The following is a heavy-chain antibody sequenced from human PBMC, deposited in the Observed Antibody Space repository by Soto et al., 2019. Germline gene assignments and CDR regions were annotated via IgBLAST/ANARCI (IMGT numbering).Heavy chain of an antibody. CDR3: VRYDRINMKPYSPEGFHI. J-gene: IGHJ3*02. V-gene: IGHV4-39*01. D-gene: IGHD3-3*02. CDR1: GDSISSSNSH. Sequence: ASETLSLTCTVSGDSISSSNSHWRWTRQPPGKGLEYIGSVYYGGAIFYSGNIYHNPSLKSRVTISVDTSKNQFSLRLSSVTAADTGVYYCVRYDRINMKPYSPEGFHIWGQGTMVTVSS. CDR2: VYYGGAIFYSGNI.